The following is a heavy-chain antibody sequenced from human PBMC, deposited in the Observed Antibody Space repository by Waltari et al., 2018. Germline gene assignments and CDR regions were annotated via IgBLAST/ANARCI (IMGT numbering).Heavy chain of an antibody. V-gene: IGHV3-30*11. D-gene: IGHD1-20*01. J-gene: IGHJ5*02. CDR2: ISYDRGKK. CDR3: VRGKFYSDNRGHFVP. CDR1: EFSFSRYN. Sequence: QVHLVESGGGVVQPGGSLRLSCAASEFSFSRYNMYWVRQVPGKGREWVSTISYDRGKKDDADSKKGRLNNSRDNAQNTMYLNMNTQRRADTAMYYRVRGKFYSDNRGHFVPWGQGTQITVAS.